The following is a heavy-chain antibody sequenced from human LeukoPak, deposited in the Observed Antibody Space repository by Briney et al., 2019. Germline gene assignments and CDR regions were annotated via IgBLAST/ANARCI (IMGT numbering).Heavy chain of an antibody. CDR1: GGSFSGYY. J-gene: IGHJ5*02. D-gene: IGHD6-19*01. CDR2: INHSGST. V-gene: IGHV4-34*01. CDR3: ARIAIAVAGTDATWFDP. Sequence: SETLSLTCAVYGGSFSGYYWSWIRQPPGKGLEWIGEINHSGSTNYNPSLKSRVTISVDTSKNQFSLMLSSVTAADTAVYYCARIAIAVAGTDATWFDPWGQGTLVTVSS.